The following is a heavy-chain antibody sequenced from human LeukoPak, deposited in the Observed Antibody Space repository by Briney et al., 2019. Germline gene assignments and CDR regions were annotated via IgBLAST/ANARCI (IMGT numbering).Heavy chain of an antibody. Sequence: KPSETLSLTCTVSGGSISSRSYYWGWIRQPPGKGLEWIGNIYYSGSTYYHPSLKSRVTISVDTSKNQFSLKLSSVTAADTAVYYCAKRYCSSTTCYDDGGAFDYWGQGTLVTVSS. CDR2: IYYSGST. D-gene: IGHD2-2*01. CDR3: AKRYCSSTTCYDDGGAFDY. CDR1: GGSISSRSYY. V-gene: IGHV4-39*01. J-gene: IGHJ4*02.